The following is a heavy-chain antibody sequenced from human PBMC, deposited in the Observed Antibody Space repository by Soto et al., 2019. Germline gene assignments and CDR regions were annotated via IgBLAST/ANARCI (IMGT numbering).Heavy chain of an antibody. D-gene: IGHD1-26*01. CDR3: GRGRSGQIVVFY. CDR1: GYTFTGHH. CDR2: IGPESGAT. Sequence: ASVKVSCKASGYTFTGHHIHWVRQAPEQGPEWMGEIGPESGATRYAQRFQGRVTMTRDMSITTVCMELNNLSPDDTAVYYCGRGRSGQIVVFYWGQGTPVTVSS. V-gene: IGHV1-2*02. J-gene: IGHJ4*02.